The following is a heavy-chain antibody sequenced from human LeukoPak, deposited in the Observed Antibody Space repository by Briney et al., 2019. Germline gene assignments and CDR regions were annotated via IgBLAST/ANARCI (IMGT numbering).Heavy chain of an antibody. V-gene: IGHV3-43D*03. Sequence: GGSLRLSCAASGFIFDDYAMHWVRQAPGKGLEWVSLISWDGGSTYYADSVKGRFTISRDNSKNSLYLQMNSLRAEDTALYYCARNGLWFGENYFDYWGQGTLVTVSS. D-gene: IGHD3-10*01. CDR1: GFIFDDYA. CDR3: ARNGLWFGENYFDY. J-gene: IGHJ4*02. CDR2: ISWDGGST.